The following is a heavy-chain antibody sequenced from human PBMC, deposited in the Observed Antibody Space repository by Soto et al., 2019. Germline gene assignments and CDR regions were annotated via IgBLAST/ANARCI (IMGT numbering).Heavy chain of an antibody. CDR1: RFTFSACA. J-gene: IGHJ6*02. V-gene: IGHV3-30-3*01. CDR3: ARTYCTTAACYLYLYGVDV. CDR2: ISSDGSKK. D-gene: IGHD2-8*01. Sequence: QVQLVESGGGVVQPGRSLRLSCAASRFTFSACAMHWVRQAPGKGLEWVADISSDGSKKYYAESVRGRFTVSRDNAKNTLYLQMNSLRAEDTAVYHCARTYCTTAACYLYLYGVDVWGQGTTVTVSS.